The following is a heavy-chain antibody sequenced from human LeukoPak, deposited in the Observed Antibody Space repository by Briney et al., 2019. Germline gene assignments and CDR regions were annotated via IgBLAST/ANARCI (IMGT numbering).Heavy chain of an antibody. CDR1: GFTFSSHW. D-gene: IGHD1-26*01. V-gene: IGHV3-74*01. CDR3: VFSGNYPFDY. Sequence: PGGSLRLSCAASGFTFSSHWMHWVRQAPGKGLVWVSRINSDGSTTNYADSVEGRFTISRDNAKNTLYLQMNSLRAEDTAVYYCVFSGNYPFDYGGEGTLVTVPS. CDR2: INSDGSTT. J-gene: IGHJ4*02.